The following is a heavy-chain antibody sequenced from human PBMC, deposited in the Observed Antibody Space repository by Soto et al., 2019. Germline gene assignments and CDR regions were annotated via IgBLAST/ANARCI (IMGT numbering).Heavy chain of an antibody. CDR3: AIDGSGSYLDY. D-gene: IGHD3-10*01. J-gene: IGHJ4*02. CDR2: IYYSGST. CDR1: GGSISSSSYY. V-gene: IGHV4-39*01. Sequence: SETLSLTCTVSGGSISSSSYYWGWIRQPPGKGLEWIGSIYYSGSTYYNPSLKSRVTISVDTSKNQFSLKLSSVTAADTAVYYCAIDGSGSYLDYWGQGTLVTVSS.